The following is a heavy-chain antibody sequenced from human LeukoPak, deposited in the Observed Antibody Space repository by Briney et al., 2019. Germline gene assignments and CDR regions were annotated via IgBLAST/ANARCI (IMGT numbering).Heavy chain of an antibody. D-gene: IGHD5-18*01. CDR2: ISSSSSYI. Sequence: GGSLRLSCAASGFTFRSYALSWVRQAPGKGLEWVSSISSSSSYIYYADSVKGRFTISRDNAKNSLYLQMNSLRAEDTAVYYCARTAAQDTAIDYWGQGTLVTVSS. V-gene: IGHV3-21*01. CDR3: ARTAAQDTAIDY. CDR1: GFTFRSYA. J-gene: IGHJ4*02.